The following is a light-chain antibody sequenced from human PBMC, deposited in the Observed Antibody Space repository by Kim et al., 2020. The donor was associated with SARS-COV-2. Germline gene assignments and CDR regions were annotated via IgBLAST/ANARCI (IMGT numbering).Light chain of an antibody. CDR2: GAS. CDR1: LSVSNN. J-gene: IGKJ1*01. CDR3: QQYNNWPWT. Sequence: VSVGERATLSCRASLSVSNNLALYQQKPGHPPGLIIYGASTRATSIPARFSGSGSGTEFTLTITSLQSEDFAVYYCQQYNNWPWTFGQGTKVDIK. V-gene: IGKV3-15*01.